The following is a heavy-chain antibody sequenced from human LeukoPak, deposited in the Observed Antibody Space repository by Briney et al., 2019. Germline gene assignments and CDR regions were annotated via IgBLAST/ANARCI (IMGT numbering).Heavy chain of an antibody. CDR3: ASYSSGWFRVAFDI. D-gene: IGHD6-19*01. CDR1: GYRFTSYW. J-gene: IGHJ3*02. CDR2: IDPSDSYT. Sequence: GESLKISFKGSGYRFTSYWISWVRPMPGKGLEWMGRIDPSDSYTNYSPSFQGHVTISADKSISTAYLQWSSPKASDTAMYYCASYSSGWFRVAFDIWGQGTMVTVSS. V-gene: IGHV5-10-1*01.